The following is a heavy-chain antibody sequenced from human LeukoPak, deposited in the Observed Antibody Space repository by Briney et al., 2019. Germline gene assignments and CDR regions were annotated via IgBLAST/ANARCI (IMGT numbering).Heavy chain of an antibody. CDR3: VRDISSPGRIGAFDM. V-gene: IGHV3-21*01. CDR1: GFTFSGYN. D-gene: IGHD2-15*01. J-gene: IGHJ3*02. CDR2: IYGSGGFI. Sequence: GGSLRLSCLASGFTFSGYNMNWVRQAPGKGLEWVSSIYGSGGFIIYADSVQGRFIISRDNAKNSLSLQMYSLRAEDTAVYYCVRDISSPGRIGAFDMWGQGTMVTVSS.